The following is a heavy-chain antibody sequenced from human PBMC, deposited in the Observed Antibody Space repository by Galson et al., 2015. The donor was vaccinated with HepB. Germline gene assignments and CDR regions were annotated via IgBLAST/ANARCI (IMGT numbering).Heavy chain of an antibody. V-gene: IGHV6-1*01. CDR1: GDSVSSNSAA. Sequence: CAISGDSVSSNSAAWNWIRQSPSRGLEWLGRTYYRSKWYNDYAVSVKSRITINPDTTKNQFSLQLNSVTPEDTDVYYCARARVTMVRGVIITGRYGMDVWGQGTTVTVSS. CDR2: TYYRSKWYN. CDR3: ARARVTMVRGVIITGRYGMDV. D-gene: IGHD3-10*01. J-gene: IGHJ6*02.